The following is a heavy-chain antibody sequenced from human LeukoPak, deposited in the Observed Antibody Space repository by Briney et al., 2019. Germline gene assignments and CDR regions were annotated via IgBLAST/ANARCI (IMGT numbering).Heavy chain of an antibody. Sequence: SETLSLTCTVSGGSISSYYWSWIRQPPGKGLEWIGYIYYSGSTNFNPSLKSRVTISVDTSKNQFSLELSSVTAADTAVYYCASETRYYYGSGSYFNWGQGTLVTVSS. CDR1: GGSISSYY. CDR2: IYYSGST. CDR3: ASETRYYYGSGSYFN. D-gene: IGHD3-10*01. V-gene: IGHV4-59*08. J-gene: IGHJ4*02.